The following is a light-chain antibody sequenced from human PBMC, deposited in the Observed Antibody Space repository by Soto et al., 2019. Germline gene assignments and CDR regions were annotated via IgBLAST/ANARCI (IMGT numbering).Light chain of an antibody. CDR2: EGS. J-gene: IGLJ1*01. CDR3: CSYAGRSTGD. Sequence: QSALTQPASVSGSPGQSITISCTGTSSDVGSYNLVSWYQQHPGKAPKLMIYEGSKRPSGVSNRFSGSKSGNTASLTISGLQAEDEADYYCCSYAGRSTGDFGTGTKVTVL. V-gene: IGLV2-23*01. CDR1: SSDVGSYNL.